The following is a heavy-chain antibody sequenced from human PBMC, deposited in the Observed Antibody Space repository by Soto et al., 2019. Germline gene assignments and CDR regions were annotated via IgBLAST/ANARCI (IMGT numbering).Heavy chain of an antibody. J-gene: IGHJ4*02. CDR3: TRDHYDGSGSHYVSSGFDY. D-gene: IGHD3-10*01. V-gene: IGHV3-30-3*01. CDR1: GFTFSNYA. Sequence: HPGGSLRLSCAASGFTFSNYAMHWVRQAPGKGLEWVAVISYDGSNKYYANSVKGRFTISRDNSKNTLYLQMNSLRAEDTAVYYCTRDHYDGSGSHYVSSGFDYWGQGTLVTVSS. CDR2: ISYDGSNK.